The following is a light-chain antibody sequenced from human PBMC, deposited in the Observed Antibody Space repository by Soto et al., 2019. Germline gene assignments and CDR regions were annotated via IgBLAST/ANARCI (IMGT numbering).Light chain of an antibody. CDR3: QERSNWPLT. Sequence: IVLTQSPATLSFSPGERSTLSCRASQSVTSSLAWYKQTPGQAPRLLIYYASNRATGIPARFSGSGSGTDFTLHIGSLEPEDFAVYYCQERSNWPLTFGGGTTVEIK. CDR2: YAS. CDR1: QSVTSS. J-gene: IGKJ4*01. V-gene: IGKV3-11*01.